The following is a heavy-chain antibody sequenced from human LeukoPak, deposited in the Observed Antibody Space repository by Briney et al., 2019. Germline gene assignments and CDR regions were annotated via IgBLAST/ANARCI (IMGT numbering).Heavy chain of an antibody. Sequence: ASVKVSCKASGYTFTSYDINWVRQATGQGLEWMGWMNPNSGNTGYAQKFQGRVTMTRNTSISTAYMELSSLRSEDTAVYYCARVLRYFDWSKFDYWGQGTLVTVSS. J-gene: IGHJ4*02. CDR3: ARVLRYFDWSKFDY. CDR1: GYTFTSYD. V-gene: IGHV1-8*02. CDR2: MNPNSGNT. D-gene: IGHD3-9*01.